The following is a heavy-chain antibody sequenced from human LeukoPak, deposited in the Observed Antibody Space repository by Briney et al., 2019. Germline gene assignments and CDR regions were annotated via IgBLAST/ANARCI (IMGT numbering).Heavy chain of an antibody. D-gene: IGHD3-16*01. V-gene: IGHV3-48*03. CDR1: GFTFSSYE. CDR3: ARCLYDYVWGSSLAAYDY. Sequence: GGSLRLSCAASGFTFSSYEMNWVRQAPGKGLEWVSYISSSGSTIYYADSVKGRFTISRDNAKNSLYLQMNSLRAEDTAVHYCARCLYDYVWGSSLAAYDYWGQGTLVTVSS. CDR2: ISSSGSTI. J-gene: IGHJ4*02.